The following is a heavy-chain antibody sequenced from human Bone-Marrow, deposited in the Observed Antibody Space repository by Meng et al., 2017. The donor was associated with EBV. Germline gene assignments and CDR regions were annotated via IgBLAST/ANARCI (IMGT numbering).Heavy chain of an antibody. CDR2: ISPNNGAT. CDR3: AKSGWNPS. D-gene: IGHD6-19*01. CDR1: GHSFTAYY. V-gene: IGHV1-2*06. J-gene: IGHJ4*02. Sequence: VPSGAGWKKPGSSVKSSCKASGHSFTAYYRHWVRQAPGQGLEWMGQISPNNGATKYAQQFQGRVTMPWDTSTSTAYMELNRLRSTDTAIYYCAKSGWNPSWGQGTLVTVSS.